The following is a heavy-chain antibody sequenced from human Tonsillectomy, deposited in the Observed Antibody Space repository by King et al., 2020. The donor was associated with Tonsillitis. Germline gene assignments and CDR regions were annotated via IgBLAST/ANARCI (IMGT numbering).Heavy chain of an antibody. V-gene: IGHV3-23*04. CDR2: IRGSGGST. Sequence: DVQLVESGGGLVQPGGSLRLSCAASGFTFRSFAMSGVRQAPGKGLEWVSAIRGSGGSTYYADSVKGRFTISRDNSKNTLYLQMNTLGAEETAVYYCAKDLVAGTNYYFDYWGQGTLVTVSS. CDR1: GFTFRSFA. D-gene: IGHD6-19*01. CDR3: AKDLVAGTNYYFDY. J-gene: IGHJ4*02.